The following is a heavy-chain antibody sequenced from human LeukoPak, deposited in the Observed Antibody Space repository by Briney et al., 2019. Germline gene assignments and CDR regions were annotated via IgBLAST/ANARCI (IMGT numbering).Heavy chain of an antibody. V-gene: IGHV3-74*01. CDR2: ISGDGTST. CDR1: GFTFSSYW. CDR3: AREFSSRSFDP. Sequence: GGSLRLSCAASGFTFSSYWMHWVRHVSGKGLVWVSRISGDGTSTTYADSVKGRFTISRDNAKNTLYLQMNSLRAEDTAVYYCAREFSSRSFDPWGQGTLVTVSS. J-gene: IGHJ5*02. D-gene: IGHD6-13*01.